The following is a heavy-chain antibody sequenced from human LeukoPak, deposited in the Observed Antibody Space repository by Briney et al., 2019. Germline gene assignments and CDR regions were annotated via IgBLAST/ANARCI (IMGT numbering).Heavy chain of an antibody. CDR2: IWYDGSNK. J-gene: IGHJ4*02. D-gene: IGHD1-20*01. CDR1: GFTFSSYG. Sequence: GGSLRLSCAASGFTFSSYGMHWVRQAPGKGLEWVAVIWYDGSNKYYADSVKGRFTISRDNSKNTLYLQMNSLRAEDTTVYYCAKEGYNWSLDSWGQGTLVTVSS. CDR3: AKEGYNWSLDS. V-gene: IGHV3-30*02.